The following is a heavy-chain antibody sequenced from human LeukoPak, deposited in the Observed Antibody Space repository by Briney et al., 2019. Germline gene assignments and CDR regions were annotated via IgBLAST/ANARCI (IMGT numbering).Heavy chain of an antibody. CDR2: ICSSSSYI. V-gene: IGHV3-21*01. J-gene: IGHJ4*02. CDR1: GFTFSSYS. Sequence: GGSLRLSCAASGFTFSSYSMNWVRQAPGKGLEWVSSICSSSSYIYYADSVKGRFTISRDNAKNSLYLQVNSLRAEDTAVYYCAREEVMATITAFDYWGQGTLVTVSS. D-gene: IGHD5-24*01. CDR3: AREEVMATITAFDY.